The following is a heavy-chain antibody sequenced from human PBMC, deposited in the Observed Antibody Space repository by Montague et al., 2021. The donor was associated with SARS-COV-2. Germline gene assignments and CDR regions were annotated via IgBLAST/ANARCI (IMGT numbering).Heavy chain of an antibody. CDR2: TSYSGST. CDR3: ARWGEYYDSPYYYYAMDV. J-gene: IGHJ6*02. CDR1: GGSISPYY. D-gene: IGHD3-3*01. Sequence: SETLSLTCTVSGGSISPYYWSWIRQSPGKGLECIGYTSYSGSTDYNPSLKSRVTISIDTSKNQFSLKLSSVTAAATAVYYCARWGEYYDSPYYYYAMDVWGQGTTVTVSS. V-gene: IGHV4-59*12.